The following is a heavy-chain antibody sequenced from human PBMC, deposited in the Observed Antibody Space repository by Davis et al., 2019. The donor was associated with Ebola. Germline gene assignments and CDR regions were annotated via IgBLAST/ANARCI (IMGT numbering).Heavy chain of an antibody. J-gene: IGHJ4*02. V-gene: IGHV3-23*01. CDR3: VRDSIEGATTFDY. CDR1: VITFSSYA. Sequence: GESLKISCTDSVITFSSYAMTWVRQAPGKGLEWVSAISGSGGSTYYADSVKGRFTISRDNSKNTLNLQMNGLRAEDTAVYYCVRDSIEGATTFDYWGQGTLVTVSS. D-gene: IGHD1-26*01. CDR2: ISGSGGST.